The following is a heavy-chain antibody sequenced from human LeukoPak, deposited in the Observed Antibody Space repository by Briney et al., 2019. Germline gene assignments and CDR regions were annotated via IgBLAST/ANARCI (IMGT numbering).Heavy chain of an antibody. D-gene: IGHD6-19*01. V-gene: IGHV3-11*04. Sequence: SGGSLRLSCAASGFTFSDYYMSWIRQAPGKGLEWVSYISSSGSTIYYADSVKGRFTISRDNAKNSLYLQMNSLRVEDTAVYYCARAEGSGWEYWYFDLWGRGTLVTVSS. J-gene: IGHJ2*01. CDR1: GFTFSDYY. CDR3: ARAEGSGWEYWYFDL. CDR2: ISSSGSTI.